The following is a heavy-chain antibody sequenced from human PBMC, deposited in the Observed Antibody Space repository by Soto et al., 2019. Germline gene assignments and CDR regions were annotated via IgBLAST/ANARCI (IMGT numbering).Heavy chain of an antibody. D-gene: IGHD4-17*01. Sequence: QVQLQESGPGLVKPSQTLSLTCTVSGGSIRSGGYYWSWIRQHPGKGLEWIGYIYYSGSTYYNPSLKSRVTISVDTSKNQFSLKLSSVTAADTAVYYCARANYGDYSGPPGYFDLWGRGTLVTVSS. CDR2: IYYSGST. V-gene: IGHV4-31*03. J-gene: IGHJ2*01. CDR1: GGSIRSGGYY. CDR3: ARANYGDYSGPPGYFDL.